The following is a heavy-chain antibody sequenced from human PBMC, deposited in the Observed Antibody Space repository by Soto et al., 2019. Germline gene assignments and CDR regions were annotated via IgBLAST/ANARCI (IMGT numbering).Heavy chain of an antibody. CDR2: INHSGST. V-gene: IGHV4-30-2*01. CDR1: GGSISSGGYA. D-gene: IGHD6-13*01. Sequence: SETLSLTCAVSGGSISSGGYAWSWIRQPPGKGLEWIGEINHSGSTNYNPSLKSRVTISVDTSKNQFSLKLSSVTAADTAVYYCARYELFPSKSTGYSSTKFDPWGQGTLVTVSS. CDR3: ARYELFPSKSTGYSSTKFDP. J-gene: IGHJ5*02.